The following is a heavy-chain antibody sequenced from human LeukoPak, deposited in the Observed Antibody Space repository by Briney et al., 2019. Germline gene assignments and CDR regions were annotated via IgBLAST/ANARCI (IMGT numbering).Heavy chain of an antibody. V-gene: IGHV4-30-4*01. CDR3: ARVYAGYYYSHYFDY. D-gene: IGHD3-22*01. CDR2: IYYSGSA. Sequence: PSQTLSLTCTVSGGSISSGDYYWSWIRQPPGTGLEWIGYIYYSGSAYYNPSLKSRVTISVDTSKNQFSLKLSSVTAADTAVYYCARVYAGYYYSHYFDYWGQGTLVTVSS. CDR1: GGSISSGDYY. J-gene: IGHJ4*02.